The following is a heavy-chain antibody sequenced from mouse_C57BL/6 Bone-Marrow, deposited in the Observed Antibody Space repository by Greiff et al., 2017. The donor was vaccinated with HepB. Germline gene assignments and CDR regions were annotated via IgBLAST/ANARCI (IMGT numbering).Heavy chain of an antibody. V-gene: IGHV1-26*01. Sequence: EVKLVESGPELVKPGASVKISCKASGYTFTDYYMNWVKQSHGKSLEWIGDINPNNGGTSYNQKFKSKATLTVDKSSSTAYMELRSLTAEDSAVYYCASRGYRLDYWGQGTTLTVSS. CDR2: INPNNGGT. CDR3: ASRGYRLDY. CDR1: GYTFTDYY. J-gene: IGHJ2*01.